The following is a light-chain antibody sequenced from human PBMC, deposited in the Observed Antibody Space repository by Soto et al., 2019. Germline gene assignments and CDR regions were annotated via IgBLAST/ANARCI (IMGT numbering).Light chain of an antibody. V-gene: IGKV1-39*01. CDR3: RQNYSTPLA. Sequence: DSQMTQSPFSLSASVGGRVTITCRASQSINRDLNWYQQKPGKAPNLLIYAAFTLESGVPSRFSGSGSGTDFTLTISSLQLEDFATYYCRQNYSTPLAFGGGTKVDIK. CDR1: QSINRD. CDR2: AAF. J-gene: IGKJ4*01.